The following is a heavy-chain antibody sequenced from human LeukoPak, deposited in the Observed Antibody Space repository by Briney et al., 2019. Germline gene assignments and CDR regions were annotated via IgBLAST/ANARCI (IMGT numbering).Heavy chain of an antibody. Sequence: SETLSLTCAVYGGSFSGYYWSWIRQPPGKGLEWIGEINHSGSTNYNPSLKSRVTISVDTSKNQLSLKLSSVTAADTAVYYCARVEDSSGWYIDYWGQGTLVTVSS. J-gene: IGHJ4*02. CDR3: ARVEDSSGWYIDY. CDR1: GGSFSGYY. D-gene: IGHD6-19*01. V-gene: IGHV4-34*01. CDR2: INHSGST.